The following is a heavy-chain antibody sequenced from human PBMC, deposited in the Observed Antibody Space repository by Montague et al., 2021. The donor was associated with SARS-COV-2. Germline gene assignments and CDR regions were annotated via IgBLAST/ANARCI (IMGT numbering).Heavy chain of an antibody. CDR2: TYYRSEWHT. CDR3: ASGWTLFD. CDR1: GDSVSITAAA. Sequence: CAISGDSVSITAAAWNWIRQSPSRGLEWLGRTYYRSEWHTDYAVSVEGRLAIDADTSKNQFSLQLHSVTLEDSAVYYCASGWTLFDWGQGTLVTVSS. J-gene: IGHJ4*02. D-gene: IGHD6-19*01. V-gene: IGHV6-1*01.